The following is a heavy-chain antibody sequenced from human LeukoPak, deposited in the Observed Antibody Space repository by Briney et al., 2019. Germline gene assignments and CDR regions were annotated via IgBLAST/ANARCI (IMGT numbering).Heavy chain of an antibody. CDR1: GFTFSNYA. CDR2: LSTGGATT. J-gene: IGHJ4*02. V-gene: IGHV3-23*01. CDR3: ANRLDYSKSWYYFHS. Sequence: GGSLRLSCAASGFTFSNYAMNWVRQAPGKGLEWVSLLSTGGATTYYADSVKGRFTIPRDNSRNTLYLQMDSLRPEDTAVYYCANRLDYSKSWYYFHSWGQGTLVTVSS. D-gene: IGHD6-13*01.